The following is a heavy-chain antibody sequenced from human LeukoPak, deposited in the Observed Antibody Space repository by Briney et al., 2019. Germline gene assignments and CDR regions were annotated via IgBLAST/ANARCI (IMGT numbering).Heavy chain of an antibody. Sequence: GESLKISGKGSGYSFSSYWIGWVRQMPGKGLEWMGIIYPGDSDTRYSPAFQGQVTISADMSISTAYLQWSSLKASDTAMYYCARLIGSGRYFFDYWGQGTLVTVSS. D-gene: IGHD6-19*01. CDR2: IYPGDSDT. V-gene: IGHV5-51*01. CDR1: GYSFSSYW. J-gene: IGHJ4*02. CDR3: ARLIGSGRYFFDY.